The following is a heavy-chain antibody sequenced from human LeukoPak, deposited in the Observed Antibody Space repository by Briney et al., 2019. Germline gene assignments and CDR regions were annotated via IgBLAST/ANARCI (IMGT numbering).Heavy chain of an antibody. V-gene: IGHV3-7*03. CDR2: INQDGSQK. CDR3: TRDQS. J-gene: IGHJ4*02. CDR1: GFSTSRSW. Sequence: GGSLRLSCAGSGFSTSRSWMSWVPQTPGKGLEWVANINQDGSQKYYVDSVKGRFTITRDNAKNSLFLQMNSLRAEDTAMYYWTRDQSWGQGTLVTVSS.